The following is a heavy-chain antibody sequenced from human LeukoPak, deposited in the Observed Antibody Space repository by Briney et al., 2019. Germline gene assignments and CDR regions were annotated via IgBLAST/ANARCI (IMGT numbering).Heavy chain of an antibody. CDR2: IYYSGST. Sequence: SETLSLTCTVSGGSISSYYWSWIRQPPGKGLEWIGYIYYSGSTNYNPSLKSRVTISVDTSKNQFSLKLSSVTAADTAAYCCARVGASSLYFDYWGQGTLVTVSS. J-gene: IGHJ4*02. CDR1: GGSISSYY. CDR3: ARVGASSLYFDY. D-gene: IGHD6-6*01. V-gene: IGHV4-59*01.